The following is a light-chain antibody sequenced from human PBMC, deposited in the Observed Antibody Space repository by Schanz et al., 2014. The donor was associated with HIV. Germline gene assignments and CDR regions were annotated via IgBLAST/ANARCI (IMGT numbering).Light chain of an antibody. CDR3: ATWDVSLHGRV. CDR2: TNN. CDR1: SSNIGSNY. V-gene: IGLV1-44*01. J-gene: IGLJ3*02. Sequence: QSVLTQPPSASGTPGQRVTISCSGGSSNIGSNYVYWYQQFPGTAPKLLIHTNNQRPSGVPGRFSGSKSGTSASLAISGLQSEDEADYYCATWDVSLHGRVFGGGTKLTVL.